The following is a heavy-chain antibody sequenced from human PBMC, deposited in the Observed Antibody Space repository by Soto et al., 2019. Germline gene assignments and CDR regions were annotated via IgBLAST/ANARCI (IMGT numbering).Heavy chain of an antibody. D-gene: IGHD3-3*02. Sequence: ETLSLTCTVSGDSISSSNSHWGWTRQPPGKGLEYIGSVYYGGAIFYSVNIYYNPSPKSRVTISVDTSKNQFSLRLSSVTAADTGVYYCVRYDRINMKPYSPEGFHIWGQGTMVTVSS. CDR1: GDSISSSNSH. V-gene: IGHV4-39*01. J-gene: IGHJ3*02. CDR2: VYYGGAIFYSVNI. CDR3: VRYDRINMKPYSPEGFHI.